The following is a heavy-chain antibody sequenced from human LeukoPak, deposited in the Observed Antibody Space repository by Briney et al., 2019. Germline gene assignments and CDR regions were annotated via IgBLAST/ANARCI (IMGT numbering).Heavy chain of an antibody. J-gene: IGHJ4*02. V-gene: IGHV1-2*02. CDR2: INPNSGGT. Sequence: ASVKVSCEASGYTFTGYYMHWVRQAPGQGLEWMGWINPNSGGTNYAQKFQGRVTMTRDTSISTAYMELSRLRSDDTAVYYCARDRYYDSSGYYNWGQGTLVTVSS. CDR3: ARDRYYDSSGYYN. CDR1: GYTFTGYY. D-gene: IGHD3-22*01.